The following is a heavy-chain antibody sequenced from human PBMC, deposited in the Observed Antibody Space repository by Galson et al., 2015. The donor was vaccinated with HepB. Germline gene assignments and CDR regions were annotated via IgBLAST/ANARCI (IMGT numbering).Heavy chain of an antibody. D-gene: IGHD1-26*01. J-gene: IGHJ4*02. Sequence: SLRLSCAASGFTFSSYAMNWVRQAPGKGLEWVSAISGSGSSTYYADSVRGRFTISRDNSQNTLYLQMSSLRAEDTAVYYCAKDHYSGTYSTFDYWGQGTLVTVPS. CDR3: AKDHYSGTYSTFDY. CDR1: GFTFSSYA. V-gene: IGHV3-23*01. CDR2: ISGSGSST.